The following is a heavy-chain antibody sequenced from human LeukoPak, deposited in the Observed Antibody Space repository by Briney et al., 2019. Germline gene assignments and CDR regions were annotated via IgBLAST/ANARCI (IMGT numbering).Heavy chain of an antibody. CDR2: IRFDGSNK. CDR3: AKLRDPHYYDSSGYYSGFDY. Sequence: GGSLRLSCAASGFTFSSYDMHWVRQAPGKGLGWVAFIRFDGSNKYYADSLKGRFTISRDSSKNTLYLQMNSLRAEDTAVYYCAKLRDPHYYDSSGYYSGFDYWGQGTLVTVSS. CDR1: GFTFSSYD. J-gene: IGHJ4*02. D-gene: IGHD3-22*01. V-gene: IGHV3-30*02.